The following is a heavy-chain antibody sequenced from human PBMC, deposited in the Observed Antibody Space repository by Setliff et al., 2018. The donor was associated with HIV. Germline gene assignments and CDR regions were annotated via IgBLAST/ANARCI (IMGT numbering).Heavy chain of an antibody. J-gene: IGHJ4*02. CDR3: GRSETRDSRGLYY. V-gene: IGHV1-24*01. CDR1: GYTLTELS. Sequence: ASVKVSCKVSGYTLTELSMHWVRQAPGKGLEWMGGFDPEDGETIYAQKFQGRVTMTEDTSTDTAYMELRSLRSDDTAVYYCGRSETRDSRGLYYWGQGTLVTVSS. D-gene: IGHD3-22*01. CDR2: FDPEDGET.